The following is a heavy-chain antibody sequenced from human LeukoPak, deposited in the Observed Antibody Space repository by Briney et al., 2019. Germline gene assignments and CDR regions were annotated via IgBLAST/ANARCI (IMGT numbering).Heavy chain of an antibody. CDR1: GFTVFNYW. D-gene: IGHD4/OR15-4a*01. CDR3: ARDVDYANPRHDY. J-gene: IGHJ4*02. V-gene: IGHV3-7*01. Sequence: GGSLRLSCAASGFTVFNYWMSWVRQAPGKGLEWVANINLDGSQKYYVDSLKGRFTISRDNAKNSLYLQMNSLRVEDTAVYYCARDVDYANPRHDYWGQGTLVTVSS. CDR2: INLDGSQK.